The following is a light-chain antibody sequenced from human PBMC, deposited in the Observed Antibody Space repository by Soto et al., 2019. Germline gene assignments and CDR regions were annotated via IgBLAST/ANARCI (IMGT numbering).Light chain of an antibody. CDR1: QRVSSN. Sequence: EIVMTQSPANLSVSPGERATLSCRASQRVSSNLAWYQQKPGQGPRLLIYGASTRATGIPARFSGSGSGTEFTLTISSLQSEDFAVYYCQQYNKWPPYTFGQGTKVEI. V-gene: IGKV3-15*01. CDR2: GAS. J-gene: IGKJ2*01. CDR3: QQYNKWPPYT.